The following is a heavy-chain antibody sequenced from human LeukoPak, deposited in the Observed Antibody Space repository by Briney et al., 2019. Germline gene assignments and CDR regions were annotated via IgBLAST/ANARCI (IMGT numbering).Heavy chain of an antibody. CDR1: GGSFSGNF. CDR3: ARVPESVGINYFDS. CDR2: INHRGNT. J-gene: IGHJ4*02. V-gene: IGHV4-34*01. D-gene: IGHD1-26*01. Sequence: PSETLSLTCAVYGGSFSGNFWSWVRHPPGKGLEWIGEINHRGNTNYNPSLKSPVTISVDPSKNQFSLRLSSVTAADTAVYYCARVPESVGINYFDSWGQGTQVPVSS.